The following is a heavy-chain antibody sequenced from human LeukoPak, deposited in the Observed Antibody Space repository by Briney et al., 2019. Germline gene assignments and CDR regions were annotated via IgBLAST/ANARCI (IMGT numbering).Heavy chain of an antibody. V-gene: IGHV1-2*02. CDR2: INPNSGGT. CDR3: ARDGVTGTGAIDY. J-gene: IGHJ4*02. D-gene: IGHD1-20*01. Sequence: GASVKVSCKASGYSFISYGISWVRQAPGQGLEWMGWINPNSGGTNYALKFQGRVTMTRDTSISTAYMELSRLRSDDTAVYYCARDGVTGTGAIDYWGQGTLVTVSS. CDR1: GYSFISYG.